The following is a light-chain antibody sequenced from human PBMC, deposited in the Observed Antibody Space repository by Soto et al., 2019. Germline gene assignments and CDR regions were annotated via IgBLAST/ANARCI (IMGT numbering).Light chain of an antibody. V-gene: IGKV3-15*01. J-gene: IGKJ2*01. CDR2: GAS. CDR3: QQCNDWPHT. Sequence: EIVMTQSPATLSVSPGESATLSCRASQSISSNLAWYQQKPGQAPRLLIYGASTRATGIPARFSGRGSATEFTLTISSLQSEDSAVYRCQQCNDWPHTFGQGTKLEI. CDR1: QSISSN.